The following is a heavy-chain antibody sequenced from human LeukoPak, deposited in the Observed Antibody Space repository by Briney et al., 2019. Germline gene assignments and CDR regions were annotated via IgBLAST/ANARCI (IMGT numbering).Heavy chain of an antibody. CDR3: ASQPGTVTHEFQFYYYYMDV. Sequence: GGSLRLSCAASGFTFSSYSMNWVRQAPGKGLEWVSSISSSSSYIYYADSVKGRFTISRDNAKNSLYLQMNSLRAEDTAVYYCASQPGTVTHEFQFYYYYMDVWGKGTTVTVSS. CDR2: ISSSSSYI. J-gene: IGHJ6*03. D-gene: IGHD4-11*01. V-gene: IGHV3-21*01. CDR1: GFTFSSYS.